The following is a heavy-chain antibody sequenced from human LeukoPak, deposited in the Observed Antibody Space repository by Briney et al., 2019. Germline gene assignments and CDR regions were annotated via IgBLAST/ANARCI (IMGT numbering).Heavy chain of an antibody. D-gene: IGHD6-19*01. CDR1: GYTFTSYD. CDR2: INTNTGNP. CDR3: ARDPPLSYSSGWRYFDY. J-gene: IGHJ4*02. V-gene: IGHV7-4-1*02. Sequence: GASVKVSCKASGYTFTSYDINWVRQATGQGLEWMGWINTNTGNPTYAQGFTGRFVFSLDTSVSTAYLQISSLKAEDTAVYYCARDPPLSYSSGWRYFDYWGQGTLVTVSS.